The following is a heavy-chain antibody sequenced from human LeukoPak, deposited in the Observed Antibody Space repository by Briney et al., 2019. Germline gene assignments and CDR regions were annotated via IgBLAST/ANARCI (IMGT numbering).Heavy chain of an antibody. V-gene: IGHV4-39*07. CDR3: ARRQGCSSTSCTKNLWYFDL. CDR1: GGSISSTYYY. CDR2: IYYSGST. Sequence: SETLSLTSTVSGGSISSTYYYWGWIRQPPGEGLEWVGSIYYSGSTYYNPSFKSRVTISVDTSKNQFSLKLSSVTAADTAVYYCARRQGCSSTSCTKNLWYFDLWGRGTLVTVSS. D-gene: IGHD2-2*01. J-gene: IGHJ2*01.